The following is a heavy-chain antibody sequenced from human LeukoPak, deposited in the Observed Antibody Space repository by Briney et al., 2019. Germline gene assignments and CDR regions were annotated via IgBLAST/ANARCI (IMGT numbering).Heavy chain of an antibody. V-gene: IGHV4-39*01. CDR3: ARHRYYYDSSGYFL. J-gene: IGHJ4*02. CDR1: GGSISSISYY. CDR2: IYYSGST. Sequence: SETLSLTCTVSGGSISSISYYWGWIRQPPGKGLEWIGSIYYSGSTYYNPSLKSRVTISVDTSKNQFSLKLSSVTAADAAVYYCARHRYYYDSSGYFLWGQGTLVTVSS. D-gene: IGHD3-22*01.